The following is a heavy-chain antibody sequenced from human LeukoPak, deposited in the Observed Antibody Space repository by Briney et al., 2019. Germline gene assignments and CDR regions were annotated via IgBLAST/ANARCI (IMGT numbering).Heavy chain of an antibody. J-gene: IGHJ5*02. CDR2: IYYTGGT. V-gene: IGHV4-4*07. Sequence: SETLSLTCTVSGGSIGAYYCTWIRQPPGKGLEWIGRIYYTGGTTYNPSLRSRVTMSVDTPKAQFSLNLSSVTAADTAIYFCARGFTGIGWFDPWGQGMQVTVSS. CDR3: ARGFTGIGWFDP. D-gene: IGHD2-15*01. CDR1: GGSIGAYY.